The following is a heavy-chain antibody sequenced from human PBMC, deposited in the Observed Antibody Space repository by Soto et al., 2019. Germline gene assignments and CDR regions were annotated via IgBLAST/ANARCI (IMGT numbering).Heavy chain of an antibody. CDR2: IWYHGRNE. Sequence: GGSLRLSCAASGFTFSNYGFHWVRQAPGKGLEWVADIWYHGRNEYYADSVKGRSTISRDNSKNTVYLQLNSLRAEDTAVYYCATDAAVGRPNHWGQGTLVTVSS. CDR1: GFTFSNYG. J-gene: IGHJ5*02. CDR3: ATDAAVGRPNH. V-gene: IGHV3-33*01. D-gene: IGHD1-26*01.